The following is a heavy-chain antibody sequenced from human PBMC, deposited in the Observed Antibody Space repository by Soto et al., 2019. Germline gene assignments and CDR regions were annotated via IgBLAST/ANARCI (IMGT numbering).Heavy chain of an antibody. CDR2: IIPVFGTP. D-gene: IGHD6-13*01. J-gene: IGHJ4*02. V-gene: IGHV1-69*06. CDR1: GYSFSSHA. CDR3: ARGGALSTSWYWGDGLDS. Sequence: QVQLEQSGSEVQKSGSSVKVSCKASGYSFSSHAITWVRQAPGQGLEWMGGIIPVFGTPTYAQKFQGRLTISADKSTNTSSLDLRSLRSEDTAVYYCARGGALSTSWYWGDGLDSWGQGTQVTVSS.